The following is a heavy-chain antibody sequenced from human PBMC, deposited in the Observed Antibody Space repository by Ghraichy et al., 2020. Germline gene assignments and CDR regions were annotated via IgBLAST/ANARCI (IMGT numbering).Heavy chain of an antibody. V-gene: IGHV3-23*01. D-gene: IGHD5-24*01. CDR2: ISGSGGST. CDR1: GFTFSSYA. CDR3: AKKDGYMYYYGMDV. Sequence: GGSLRLSCAASGFTFSSYAMSWVRQAPGKGLEWVSAISGSGGSTYYADSVKGRFTISRDNSKNTLYLQMNSLRAEDTAVYYCAKKDGYMYYYGMDVWGQGTTVTVSS. J-gene: IGHJ6*02.